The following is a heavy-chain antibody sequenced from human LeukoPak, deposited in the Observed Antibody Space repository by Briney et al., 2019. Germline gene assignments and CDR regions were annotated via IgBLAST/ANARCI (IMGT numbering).Heavy chain of an antibody. J-gene: IGHJ4*02. CDR3: ARDGYNSFDY. D-gene: IGHD5-24*01. CDR2: ISSSSSYI. Sequence: GGSLRLSCAASAFTISSNHMSWVRQAPGKGLEWASSISSSSSYIYYADSVKGRFTISRDNAKNSLYLQMNSLRAEDTAVYYCARDGYNSFDYWGQGTLVTVSS. V-gene: IGHV3-21*01. CDR1: AFTISSNH.